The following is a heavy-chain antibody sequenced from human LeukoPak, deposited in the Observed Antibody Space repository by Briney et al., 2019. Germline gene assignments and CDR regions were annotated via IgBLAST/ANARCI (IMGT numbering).Heavy chain of an antibody. Sequence: KTGGSLRLSCAASGFTFSSYSMNWVRQAPGKGLEWVSSISSSSSSYIYYADSVKGRFTISRDNAKNSLYLQMNSLRAEDTAVYYCARDGLVVPAAITAFNWFDPWGQGTLVTVSS. CDR1: GFTFSSYS. CDR3: ARDGLVVPAAITAFNWFDP. D-gene: IGHD2-2*01. J-gene: IGHJ5*02. V-gene: IGHV3-21*01. CDR2: ISSSSSSYI.